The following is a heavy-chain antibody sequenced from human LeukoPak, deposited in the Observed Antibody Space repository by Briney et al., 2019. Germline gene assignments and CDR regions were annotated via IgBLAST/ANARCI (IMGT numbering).Heavy chain of an antibody. D-gene: IGHD3-3*01. J-gene: IGHJ5*02. V-gene: IGHV4-31*03. CDR2: IYYSGST. Sequence: SETLSLTCTVSGGSISSGGYYWSWIRQHPGKGLEWIGYIYYSGSTYYNPSLKSRVTISVDTSKNQFSLKLSSVTAADTAVYYCAREVYYDFWSGPKGNWFDPWGQGTLVTVSS. CDR3: AREVYYDFWSGPKGNWFDP. CDR1: GGSISSGGYY.